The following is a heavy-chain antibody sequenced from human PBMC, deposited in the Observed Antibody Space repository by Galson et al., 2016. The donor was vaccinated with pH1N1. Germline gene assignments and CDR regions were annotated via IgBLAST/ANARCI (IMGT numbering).Heavy chain of an antibody. J-gene: IGHJ5*02. CDR2: IRQDGSEK. Sequence: SLRLSCAASGFAFSNFWMHWVRQAPGKGLERVANIRQDGSEKYYVDSVKGRFTISRDSAKNSLYLQMNSLTAEDTAVYYCARARFDPWGQGTLVTVSS. CDR1: GFAFSNFW. CDR3: ARARFDP. V-gene: IGHV3-7*01.